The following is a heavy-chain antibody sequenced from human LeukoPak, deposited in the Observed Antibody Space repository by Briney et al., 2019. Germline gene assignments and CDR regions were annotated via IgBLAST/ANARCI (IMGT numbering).Heavy chain of an antibody. J-gene: IGHJ6*03. D-gene: IGHD1-26*01. CDR1: GFTFSTYA. CDR3: AKNRGAGSHYYYHMNV. CDR2: ISGSGGGT. V-gene: IGHV3-23*01. Sequence: GGSLRLSCAASGFTFSTYAMSWVRQAAGKGLEWVSLISGSGGGTYYADSVKGRFTISRDNSKNTLYLQLNSLRVENTAVYYCAKNRGAGSHYYYHMNVWGKGTTVTVSS.